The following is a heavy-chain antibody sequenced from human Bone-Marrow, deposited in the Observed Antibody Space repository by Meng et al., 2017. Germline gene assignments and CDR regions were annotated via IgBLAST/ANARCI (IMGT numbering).Heavy chain of an antibody. Sequence: VQLVGSGGGLVQPGGSLKLPCAASGFTFSRSGLHWVRQAPGKGLEWVSTVSYDGSHQSFADSVKGRFTMSRLNSKNTLYLQMNSLRSEDTAVYYCAKDRTSSWALDYWGQGALVTVSS. CDR2: VSYDGSHQ. V-gene: IGHV3-30*18. CDR1: GFTFSRSG. D-gene: IGHD6-13*01. CDR3: AKDRTSSWALDY. J-gene: IGHJ4*02.